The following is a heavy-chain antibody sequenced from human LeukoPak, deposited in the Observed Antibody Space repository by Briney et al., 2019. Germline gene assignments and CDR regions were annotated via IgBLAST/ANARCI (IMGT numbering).Heavy chain of an antibody. V-gene: IGHV3-11*01. CDR1: GFTFSDYY. CDR2: ISSSGSTI. CDR3: ARMQGPYCSSTSCYDWFDP. D-gene: IGHD2-2*01. Sequence: GGSLRLSCAASGFTFSDYYMSWIRQAPGKGLEWVSYISSSGSTIYYADSVKGRFTISRDNAKNSLYLQMNSLRAEDTAVYYCARMQGPYCSSTSCYDWFDPWGQGTLVTVSS. J-gene: IGHJ5*02.